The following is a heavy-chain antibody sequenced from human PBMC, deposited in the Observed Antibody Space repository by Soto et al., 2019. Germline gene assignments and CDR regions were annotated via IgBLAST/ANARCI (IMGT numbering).Heavy chain of an antibody. CDR3: ARVGVAGRVPHSNWFDP. V-gene: IGHV3-33*01. Sequence: GVSLTLSCAASAFTFSGYGMHWVRQAPGKGLEWVAVIWYDGSNKYYADSVKGRFTISRDNSKNTLYLQMNSLRAEDTAVYYCARVGVAGRVPHSNWFDPWGQGTLVTVSS. CDR2: IWYDGSNK. J-gene: IGHJ5*02. CDR1: AFTFSGYG. D-gene: IGHD3-3*01.